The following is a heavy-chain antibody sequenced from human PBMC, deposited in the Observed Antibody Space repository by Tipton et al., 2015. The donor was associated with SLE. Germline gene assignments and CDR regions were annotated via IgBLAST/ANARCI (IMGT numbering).Heavy chain of an antibody. D-gene: IGHD3/OR15-3a*01. CDR3: AKRHNSRTDNWSSFDS. CDR1: GFTLSSYG. V-gene: IGHV3-23*01. J-gene: IGHJ4*02. Sequence: SLRLSCTASGFTLSSYGVYWLPQVPGKGLHCVSAISAAGNPYYVDSVKGRFTISRDSSKNMLYLQMNSLRTEDTAIYFCAKRHNSRTDNWSSFDSWGQGALVTVSS. CDR2: ISAAGNP.